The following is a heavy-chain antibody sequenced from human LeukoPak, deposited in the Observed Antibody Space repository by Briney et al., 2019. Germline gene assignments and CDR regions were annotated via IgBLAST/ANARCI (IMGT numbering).Heavy chain of an antibody. CDR2: ISGSGGST. D-gene: IGHD3-10*01. V-gene: IGHV3-23*01. CDR3: ATLYRPYFFGD. Sequence: SGGSLRLSCAASGFTFSSYGMSWVRLAPGKGLEWVSAISGSGGSTYYADSVKGRFTISRDNSKNTLYLQMNSLRAEDTAVYYCATLYRPYFFGDWGQGTLVTVSS. CDR1: GFTFSSYG. J-gene: IGHJ4*02.